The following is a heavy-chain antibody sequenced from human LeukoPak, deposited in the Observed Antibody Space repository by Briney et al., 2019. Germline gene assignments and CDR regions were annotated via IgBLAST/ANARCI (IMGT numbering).Heavy chain of an antibody. V-gene: IGHV3-30*04. CDR2: ISYDGSNK. J-gene: IGHJ6*02. CDR3: ARVSRARPGYYYYGMDV. Sequence: GGSLRLSCAASGFTFSGSAMHWVRQAPGKGLEWVAVISYDGSNKYYADSVKGRFTISRDNSKNTLYLQMNSLRAEDTAVYYCARVSRARPGYYYYGMDVWGQGTTVTVSS. D-gene: IGHD2-8*02. CDR1: GFTFSGSA.